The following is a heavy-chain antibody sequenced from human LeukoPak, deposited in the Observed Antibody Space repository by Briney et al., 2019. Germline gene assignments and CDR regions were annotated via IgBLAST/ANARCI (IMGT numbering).Heavy chain of an antibody. Sequence: ASVTVSCKASGYTFTSYYMHWVRQAPGQGLEWMGIINPSGGSTSYAQKFQGRVTMTRDTSTSTVYMELSSLRSEDTAVYYCARDRYCGGDCYSLNWFDPWGQGTLVTVSS. D-gene: IGHD2-21*02. CDR3: ARDRYCGGDCYSLNWFDP. J-gene: IGHJ5*02. CDR1: GYTFTSYY. CDR2: INPSGGST. V-gene: IGHV1-46*01.